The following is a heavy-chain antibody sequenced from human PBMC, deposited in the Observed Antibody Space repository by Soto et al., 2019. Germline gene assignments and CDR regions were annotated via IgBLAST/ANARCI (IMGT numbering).Heavy chain of an antibody. V-gene: IGHV1-18*01. CDR2: ICGYNGNT. CDR3: AVLCDPSTCFDS. D-gene: IGHD2-21*01. CDR1: DYTFASYG. Sequence: ASVKFSCKASDYTFASYGISWVRQAPGQGLEWMGRICGYNGNTHYSQTVQGRLTLTTDTATATAYMELRSLRADDTAVYYCAVLCDPSTCFDSWGQGTLVTSPQ. J-gene: IGHJ4*02.